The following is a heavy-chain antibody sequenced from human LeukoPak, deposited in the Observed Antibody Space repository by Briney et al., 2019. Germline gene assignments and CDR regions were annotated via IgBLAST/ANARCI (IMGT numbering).Heavy chain of an antibody. J-gene: IGHJ1*01. D-gene: IGHD6-6*01. CDR1: GYTFTTYY. CDR3: ARGRSIAVRPGDFQY. Sequence: ASVKVSCKASGYTFTTYYMHWVRQAPGQGLEWMGIINPSAGSTSYAQKFQGRVTMTRDTSTSTVYMELSSLTSEDTAVYYCARGRSIAVRPGDFQYWGQGTLVTVSS. V-gene: IGHV1-46*01. CDR2: INPSAGST.